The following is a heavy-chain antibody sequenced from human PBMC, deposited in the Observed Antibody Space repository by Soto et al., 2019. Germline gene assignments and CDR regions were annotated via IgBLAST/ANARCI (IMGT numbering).Heavy chain of an antibody. CDR1: GYSFTSYW. J-gene: IGHJ4*02. Sequence: GESLKISCKGSGYSFTSYWIGWVRQMPGKGLEWMGIIYPGDSDTRYSPSFQGQVTISADKSISTAYLQWSSLKASDTAMYYCARILAPPYSSGWYGAFDYWGQGTLVTVSS. V-gene: IGHV5-51*01. CDR2: IYPGDSDT. CDR3: ARILAPPYSSGWYGAFDY. D-gene: IGHD6-19*01.